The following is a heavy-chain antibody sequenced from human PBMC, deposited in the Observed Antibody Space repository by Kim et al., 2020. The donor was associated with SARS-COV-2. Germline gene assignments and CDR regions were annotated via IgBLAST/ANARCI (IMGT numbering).Heavy chain of an antibody. D-gene: IGHD2-15*01. Sequence: SETLSLTCTVSGGSISSYYWSWIRQPPGKGLEWIGYIYYSGSTNYNPSLKSRVTISVDTSKNQFSLKLSSVTAADTAVYYCAGGGKPARYYYMDVWGKGTTVTVSS. CDR2: IYYSGST. V-gene: IGHV4-59*08. J-gene: IGHJ6*03. CDR1: GGSISSYY. CDR3: AGGGKPARYYYMDV.